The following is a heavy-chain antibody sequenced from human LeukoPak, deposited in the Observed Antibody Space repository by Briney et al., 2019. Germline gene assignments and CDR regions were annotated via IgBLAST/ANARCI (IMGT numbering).Heavy chain of an antibody. J-gene: IGHJ5*02. CDR1: GDSVSSNSAA. V-gene: IGHV6-1*01. CDR3: ARGGYCSSISCYSWFDP. CDR2: TYYRSKWYN. Sequence: SQTLSLSCAISGDSVSSNSAAWNWIRQSPSRGLEWLGRTYYRSKWYNDYAASVKSRITINADTSKNQFSLQLNSVTPKDTAVYYCARGGYCSSISCYSWFDPWRQGTLSPSP. D-gene: IGHD2-2*03.